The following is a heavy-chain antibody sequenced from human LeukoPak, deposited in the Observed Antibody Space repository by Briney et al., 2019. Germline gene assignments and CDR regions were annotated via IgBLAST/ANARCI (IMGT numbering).Heavy chain of an antibody. V-gene: IGHV5-51*01. Sequence: PGESLKISCKGSGYNFTNYWIGLVRQMPGKGLEWMGIIYPDDSDTRYGPSFEGQVTISADKSITTTYLQWSSLKTSDTAMYYCARRIVGPTIGVDYWGQGTLVTVSS. CDR2: IYPDDSDT. J-gene: IGHJ4*02. D-gene: IGHD1-26*01. CDR3: ARRIVGPTIGVDY. CDR1: GYNFTNYW.